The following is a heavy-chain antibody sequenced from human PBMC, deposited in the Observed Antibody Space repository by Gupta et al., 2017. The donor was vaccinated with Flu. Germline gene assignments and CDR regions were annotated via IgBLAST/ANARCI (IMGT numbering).Heavy chain of an antibody. V-gene: IGHV4-59*11. CDR3: ARVGEIAARRNPNEVWTFVY. CDR2: IYYSGST. D-gene: IGHD6-6*01. CDR1: GGSISSHY. Sequence: VQLQESGPALVKPSEPLSLTCTAAGGSISSHYWNWIRLPPGKGLEWIAYIYYSGSTNHNPSVKSRVTRSVDTSKNQFSLKLSVVTAADTAVYYCARVGEIAARRNPNEVWTFVYWGQGTLVTVSS. J-gene: IGHJ4*02.